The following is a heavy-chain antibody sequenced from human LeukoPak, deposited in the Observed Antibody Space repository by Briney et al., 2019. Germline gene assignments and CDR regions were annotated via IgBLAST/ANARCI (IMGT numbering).Heavy chain of an antibody. CDR1: GGSFSGYY. D-gene: IGHD1-14*01. CDR2: INHSGST. J-gene: IGHJ4*02. CDR3: ARGRYQGY. Sequence: SETLSLTCAVYGGSFSGYYWSWIRQPPGKGLEWIGEINHSGSTNYNPSLESRVTISVDTSKNQFSLKLSSVTAADTAVYYCARGRYQGYWGQGTLVTVSS. V-gene: IGHV4-34*01.